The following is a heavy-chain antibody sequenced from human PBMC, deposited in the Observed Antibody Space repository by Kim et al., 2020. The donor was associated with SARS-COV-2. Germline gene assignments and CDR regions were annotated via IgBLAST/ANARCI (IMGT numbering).Heavy chain of an antibody. CDR2: IFYSGNT. V-gene: IGHV4-39*01. Sequence: SETLSLTCTVSGGSFSCGDCFWAWICQPPGKGLEWIGTIFYSGNTYHNPSLKSRIAIPVDTSKKQFSLWLSSVTAADTAIYYCARRRPAANPHYFDYWGQGVLVSVSS. J-gene: IGHJ4*02. D-gene: IGHD6-25*01. CDR3: ARRRPAANPHYFDY. CDR1: GGSFSCGDCF.